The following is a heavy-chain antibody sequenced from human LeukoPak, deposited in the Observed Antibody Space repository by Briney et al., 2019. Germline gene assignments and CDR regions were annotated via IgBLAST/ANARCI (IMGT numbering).Heavy chain of an antibody. D-gene: IGHD1-26*01. J-gene: IGHJ6*02. CDR3: ARVVGNYYYYYGMDV. V-gene: IGHV4-4*07. CDR2: IYTSGNT. CDR1: GGSFSSYA. Sequence: SETLSLTCTVSGGSFSSYAWSWIRQPAGKGLEWIGRIYTSGNTDYNPSLKSRVTMSVDTSKNQFSLKLSSVTAADAAVYYCARVVGNYYYYYGMDVWGQGTTVTVSS.